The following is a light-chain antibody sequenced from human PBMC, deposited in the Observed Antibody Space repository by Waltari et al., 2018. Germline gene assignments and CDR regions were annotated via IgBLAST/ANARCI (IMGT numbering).Light chain of an antibody. CDR2: EDS. J-gene: IGLJ3*02. CDR3: YSTDSSGNHRV. Sequence: SYELTQPPSVSVSPGQTDRITCSGDALPKKYAHWYQQKSGQAPVLVIYEDSKRPSGIPERFSGSSSGTMATLTISGAQVEDEADYYCYSTDSSGNHRVFGGGTKLTVL. V-gene: IGLV3-10*01. CDR1: ALPKKY.